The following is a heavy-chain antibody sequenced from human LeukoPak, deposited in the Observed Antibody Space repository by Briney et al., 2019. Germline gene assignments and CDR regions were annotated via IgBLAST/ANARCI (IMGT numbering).Heavy chain of an antibody. J-gene: IGHJ5*02. CDR1: GYTFTGYY. CDR3: ARLRQRAYNWFDP. Sequence: WASVTVSCKASGYTFTGYYMHWVRQAPGQGLEWMGWINPNSGGTNYAQKFQGRVTMTRDTSISTAYMELSRLRSDDTAVYYCARLRQRAYNWFDPWGQGTLVTVSS. CDR2: INPNSGGT. V-gene: IGHV1-2*02.